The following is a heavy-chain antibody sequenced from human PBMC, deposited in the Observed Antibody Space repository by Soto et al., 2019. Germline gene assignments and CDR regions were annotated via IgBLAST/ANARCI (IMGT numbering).Heavy chain of an antibody. J-gene: IGHJ4*02. D-gene: IGHD6-25*01. V-gene: IGHV3-7*01. CDR1: GFTFSNYW. Sequence: EVQLVESGGGLVQPGGSLRLSCAASGFTFSNYWMSWGRQAPGKGLEWVANIKQDGSKKYYVDSVNGRFTISRDNAKNSLSLQMNSLRAEDTAVYYCAREKRANGYFDYWGQGTLVTVSS. CDR3: AREKRANGYFDY. CDR2: IKQDGSKK.